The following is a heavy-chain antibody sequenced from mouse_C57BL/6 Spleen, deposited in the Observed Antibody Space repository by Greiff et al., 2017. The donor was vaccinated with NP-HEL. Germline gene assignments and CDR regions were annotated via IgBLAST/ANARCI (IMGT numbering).Heavy chain of an antibody. D-gene: IGHD3-3*01. CDR3: ARSEGLDY. J-gene: IGHJ2*01. CDR1: GYTFTSYW. CDR2: IHPNSGRT. Sequence: VQLQQSGAELVKPGASVKLSCKASGYTFTSYWMHWVKQRPGQGLEWIGMIHPNSGRTNYNEKFKSKAILTVDKSSSTAYMQLSSLTSEDSAIYYCARSEGLDYWGQGTTLTVSS. V-gene: IGHV1-64*01.